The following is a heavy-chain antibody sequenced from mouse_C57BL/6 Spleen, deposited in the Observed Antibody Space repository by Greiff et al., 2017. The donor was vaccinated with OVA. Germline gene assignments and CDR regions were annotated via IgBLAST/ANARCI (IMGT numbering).Heavy chain of an antibody. CDR2: ISSGSSTI. V-gene: IGHV5-17*01. CDR3: ARVLITTVVADWYFDV. Sequence: EVQLQESGGGLVKPGGSLKLSCAASGFTFSDYGMHWVRQAPEKGLEWVAYISSGSSTIYYADTVKGRFTISRDNAKNTLFLQMTSLRSEDTAMYYCARVLITTVVADWYFDVWGTGTTVTVSS. CDR1: GFTFSDYG. J-gene: IGHJ1*03. D-gene: IGHD1-1*01.